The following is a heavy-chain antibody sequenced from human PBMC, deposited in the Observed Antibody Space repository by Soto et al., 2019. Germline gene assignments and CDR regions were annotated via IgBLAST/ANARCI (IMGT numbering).Heavy chain of an antibody. J-gene: IGHJ3*01. D-gene: IGHD1-26*01. CDR3: ARDLVYCGSPTRYDDVFDL. Sequence: QAQLMQSGPELKKPGASMKVSCKASGYTFATYGLSWVRQAPGQGLEWIGWISGYTGNTYYARHLQGRVTMTADTSTSTAYMELRSLRSDDTAVYFCARDLVYCGSPTRYDDVFDLWGQGTMVTVSS. V-gene: IGHV1-18*01. CDR1: GYTFATYG. CDR2: ISGYTGNT.